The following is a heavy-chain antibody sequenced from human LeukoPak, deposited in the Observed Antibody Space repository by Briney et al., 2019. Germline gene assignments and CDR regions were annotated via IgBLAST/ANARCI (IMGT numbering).Heavy chain of an antibody. D-gene: IGHD6-13*01. V-gene: IGHV4-59*01. CDR2: IYYSGST. CDR3: AGSIGAAGTGGMGV. CDR1: GGSISSYY. Sequence: PSETLSLTCTASGGSISSYYWSWIRQPPGKGLEWIGYIYYSGSTNYNASLKSRVTISVDTSKIQFPLKLSSVTAADTALYYCAGSIGAAGTGGMGVWGKGTTVTVSS. J-gene: IGHJ6*04.